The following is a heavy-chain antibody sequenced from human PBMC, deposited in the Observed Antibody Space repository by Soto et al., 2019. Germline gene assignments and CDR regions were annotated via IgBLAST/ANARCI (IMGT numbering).Heavy chain of an antibody. CDR1: GGTFSSYA. D-gene: IGHD3-22*01. CDR3: AATYYYDSSGYYWGGH. Sequence: QVQLVQSGAEVKKPGSSVKVSCKASGGTFSSYAISWVRPAPGQGLEWMGGIIPIFGTANYAQKFQGRVTITADESTSTAYMELNSLRSEDTAVYYCAATYYYDSSGYYWGGHWGQGTLVTVSS. V-gene: IGHV1-69*01. J-gene: IGHJ4*02. CDR2: IIPIFGTA.